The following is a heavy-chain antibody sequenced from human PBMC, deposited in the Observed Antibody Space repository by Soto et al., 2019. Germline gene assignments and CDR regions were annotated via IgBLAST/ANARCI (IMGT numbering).Heavy chain of an antibody. CDR2: ISGSGGSI. V-gene: IGHV3-23*01. D-gene: IGHD4-17*01. CDR1: GFTFRNYA. Sequence: EVQLLESGGGWVQPGGFLRLSCAASGFTFRNYAMSWVRQAPGTGLVWVSTISGSGGSIYYAVSVKGRFTISRDNSQNTRYLQMNSLRAEDTGVYYWPNTTVIVSYDYGMDAWGQGTTVTVSS. J-gene: IGHJ6*02. CDR3: PNTTVIVSYDYGMDA.